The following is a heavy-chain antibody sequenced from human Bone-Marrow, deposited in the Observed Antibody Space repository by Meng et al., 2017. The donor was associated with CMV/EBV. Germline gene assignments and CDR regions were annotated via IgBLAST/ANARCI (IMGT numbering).Heavy chain of an antibody. Sequence: GEFLKISCAASGFTFSSYEMNWVRQAPGKGLEWVSYISSSGSTIYYADSVKGRFTISRDNAKNSLYLQMNSLRAEDTAVYYCARETGIAAAGTFDYWGQGTLVTVSS. CDR3: ARETGIAAAGTFDY. J-gene: IGHJ4*02. CDR1: GFTFSSYE. V-gene: IGHV3-48*03. CDR2: ISSSGSTI. D-gene: IGHD6-13*01.